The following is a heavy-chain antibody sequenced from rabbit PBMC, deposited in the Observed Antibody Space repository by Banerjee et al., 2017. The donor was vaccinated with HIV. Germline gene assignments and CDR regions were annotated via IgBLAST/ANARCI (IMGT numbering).Heavy chain of an antibody. D-gene: IGHD2-1*01. CDR3: ARNYDL. V-gene: IGHV1S40*01. CDR2: IYAASGSA. J-gene: IGHJ4*01. CDR1: GFTISSSFW. Sequence: QSLEESGGDLVKPGESLTLSCKASGFTISSSFWMCWVRQAPGKGLEWIGCIYAASGSAYYASWAKGRFTVSKTSSTTVTLQMTSLTAADTATYFCARNYDLWGPGTLVTVS.